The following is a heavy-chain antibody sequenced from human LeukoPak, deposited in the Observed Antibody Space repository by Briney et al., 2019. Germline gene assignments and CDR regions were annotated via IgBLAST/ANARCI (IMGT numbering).Heavy chain of an antibody. Sequence: PGGSLRLSCAASGFTFSRFWMHWVRRAPGKGLMWVSRINSDGGITNYADSVKGRFTISRDKAKNTLYLQMNSLRAEDTAVYYCARVRATFSPHFDNWGQGTLVTVSS. D-gene: IGHD5-12*01. CDR3: ARVRATFSPHFDN. V-gene: IGHV3-74*01. J-gene: IGHJ4*02. CDR2: INSDGGIT. CDR1: GFTFSRFW.